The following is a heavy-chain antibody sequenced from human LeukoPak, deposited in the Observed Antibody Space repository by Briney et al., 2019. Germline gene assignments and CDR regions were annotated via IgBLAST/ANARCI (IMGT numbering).Heavy chain of an antibody. V-gene: IGHV3-30*01. J-gene: IGHJ4*02. CDR3: ARGEASSSSRRGDY. D-gene: IGHD6-6*01. CDR2: ISYDGSNK. Sequence: GGSLRLSCAASGFTFSSYAMHWVRQAPGKGLEWVAVISYDGSNKYYADSVKGRFTISRDNSKNTLYLQMNSLRAEDTAVYYCARGEASSSSRRGDYWGQGTLVTVSS. CDR1: GFTFSSYA.